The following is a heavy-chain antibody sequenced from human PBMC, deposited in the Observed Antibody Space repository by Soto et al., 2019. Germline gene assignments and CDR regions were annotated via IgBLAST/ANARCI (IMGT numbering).Heavy chain of an antibody. CDR1: GFTFSNYA. CDR3: ARDLGNNYGSFAY. J-gene: IGHJ4*02. CDR2: ISYDGSNK. D-gene: IGHD4-17*01. V-gene: IGHV3-30-3*01. Sequence: GGSLRLSCVASGFTFSNYAMNWVRQAPGKGLEWVAVISYDGSNKYYADSVKGRITISRDNSRNTLYLQMNNLRAEDTAMYYCARDLGNNYGSFAYWGQGTLVNVSS.